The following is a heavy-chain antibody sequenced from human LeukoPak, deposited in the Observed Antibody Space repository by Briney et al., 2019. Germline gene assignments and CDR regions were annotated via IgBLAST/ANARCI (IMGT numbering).Heavy chain of an antibody. CDR3: AKVGGDSYYYYYMDV. J-gene: IGHJ6*03. CDR2: VGGSGTST. CDR1: GFTFINYG. V-gene: IGHV3-23*01. Sequence: PGGSLRLSCAGSGFTFINYGMIWVRQAPGKGLEWVSSVGGSGTSTHYADSVKGRFTISRDNSRNTLYLQMNSLRAEDTAVYYCAKVGGDSYYYYYMDVWGKGTTVTVSS. D-gene: IGHD2-21*01.